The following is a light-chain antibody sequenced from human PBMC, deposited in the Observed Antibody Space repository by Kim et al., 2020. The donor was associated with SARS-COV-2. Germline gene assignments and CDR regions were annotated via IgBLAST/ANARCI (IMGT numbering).Light chain of an antibody. CDR1: QSISNW. V-gene: IGKV1-5*03. CDR3: QQYNTDMWA. Sequence: ASVGDRVSITCRASQSISNWLAWYQQKPGKTPKLLIYKASSLESGAPSRFSGSGSGTEFTLTISSLQPDDSATYYCQQYNTDMWAFGQGTKVDIK. CDR2: KAS. J-gene: IGKJ1*01.